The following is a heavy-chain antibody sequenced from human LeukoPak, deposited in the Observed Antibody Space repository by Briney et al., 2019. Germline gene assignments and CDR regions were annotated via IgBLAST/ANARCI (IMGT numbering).Heavy chain of an antibody. CDR1: GGSISSYY. D-gene: IGHD6-6*01. J-gene: IGHJ4*02. V-gene: IGHV4-4*08. CDR3: AREGQQLVPPFDY. Sequence: SSETLSLTCVVSGGSISSYYWSWIRQSPGKGLEWIGYIDPSGSASYNPSLKSRVTIFVDTSKNQFSLKLTSLTAADTAVYYCAREGQQLVPPFDYWGQGNLVTVSS. CDR2: IDPSGSA.